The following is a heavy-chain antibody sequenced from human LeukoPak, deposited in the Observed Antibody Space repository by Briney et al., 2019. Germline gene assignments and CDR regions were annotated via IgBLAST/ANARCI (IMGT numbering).Heavy chain of an antibody. CDR2: IIPILGIA. J-gene: IGHJ4*02. Sequence: GASVKVSCKASRGTFSSYSISWLRQPPEQGLEWMGRIIPILGIANYAQKFQGRVTITPDKSTSTAYMELSSRRSEDTAVYYCARSGSSEQGFDYWGQGTLVTVSP. CDR3: ARSGSSEQGFDY. CDR1: RGTFSSYS. V-gene: IGHV1-69*02. D-gene: IGHD6-6*01.